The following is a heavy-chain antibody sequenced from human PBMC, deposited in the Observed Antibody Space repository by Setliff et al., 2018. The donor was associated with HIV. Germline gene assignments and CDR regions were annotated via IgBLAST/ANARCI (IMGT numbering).Heavy chain of an antibody. V-gene: IGHV4-61*01. J-gene: IGHJ6*03. CDR2: IYYSGIT. CDR1: GGSVGSGSYY. D-gene: IGHD7-27*01. Sequence: SETLSLTCTVSGGSVGSGSYYWSWIRQSPGKGLEWIGYIYYSGITTYNPSLKSRVTISIDTSKNQFSLKLSSVTAADTAVYYCARVSPLTHYYYMDMWGKGTTVTVSS. CDR3: ARVSPLTHYYYMDM.